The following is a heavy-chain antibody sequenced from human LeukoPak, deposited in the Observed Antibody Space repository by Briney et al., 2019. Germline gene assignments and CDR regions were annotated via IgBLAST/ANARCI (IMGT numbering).Heavy chain of an antibody. CDR3: ARDKVGIAAAYWFDP. V-gene: IGHV4-39*07. Sequence: SETLSLTCTVSGGSISSSSYYWGWIRQPPGKGLEWIGSIYYSGSTYYNPSLKSRVTISVDTSKNQFSLKLSSVTAADTAVYYCARDKVGIAAAYWFDPWGQGTLVTVSS. J-gene: IGHJ5*02. CDR2: IYYSGST. D-gene: IGHD6-13*01. CDR1: GGSISSSSYY.